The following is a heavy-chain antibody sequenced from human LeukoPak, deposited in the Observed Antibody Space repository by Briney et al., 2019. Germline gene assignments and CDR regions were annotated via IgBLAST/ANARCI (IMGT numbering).Heavy chain of an antibody. Sequence: PSETLSLTCTVSGGSISGYYWSWIRQPPGKGLEWIGYISYSGSTNYNPSLKSRVTISVDTSKNHFSLKLSSVTAADTAVYYCARALRGYSYGPFDYWGQGTLVTVSS. CDR2: ISYSGST. CDR1: GGSISGYY. D-gene: IGHD5-18*01. CDR3: ARALRGYSYGPFDY. V-gene: IGHV4-59*01. J-gene: IGHJ4*02.